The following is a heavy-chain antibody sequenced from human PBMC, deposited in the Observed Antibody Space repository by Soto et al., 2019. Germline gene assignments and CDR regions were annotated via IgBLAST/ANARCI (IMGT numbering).Heavy chain of an antibody. Sequence: SETLYLTCTVSGGSISSYYWSWIRQPPGKGLEWIGYIYYSGSTNYNPSLKSRVTISVDTSKNQFSLKLSSVTAADTAVYYCARRHGSAFDFWGQRTMVTVSS. CDR2: IYYSGST. CDR1: GGSISSYY. V-gene: IGHV4-59*01. J-gene: IGHJ3*01. CDR3: ARRHGSAFDF. D-gene: IGHD3-10*01.